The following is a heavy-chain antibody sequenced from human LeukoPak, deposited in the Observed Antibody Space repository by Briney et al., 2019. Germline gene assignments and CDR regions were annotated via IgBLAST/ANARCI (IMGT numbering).Heavy chain of an antibody. Sequence: SETLSLTCTVSGGSISSSSYYWSWIRQPAGKGLEWIGRIYTSGSTNYNPSLKSRVTISVDTSKNQFSLKMSSVTAADTAVYYCARTRYYYYYMDVWGKGTTVTVSS. CDR1: GGSISSSSYY. CDR3: ARTRYYYYYMDV. J-gene: IGHJ6*03. CDR2: IYTSGST. V-gene: IGHV4-61*02.